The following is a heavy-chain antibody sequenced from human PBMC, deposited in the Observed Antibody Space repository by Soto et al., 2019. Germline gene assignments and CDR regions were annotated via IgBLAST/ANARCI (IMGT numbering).Heavy chain of an antibody. J-gene: IGHJ5*02. D-gene: IGHD6-13*01. CDR3: ARSRVASGVAAFDP. V-gene: IGHV5-10-1*01. CDR1: GYIFTNYW. Sequence: GESLKISCKGSGYIFTNYWITWVRQIPGKGLEWMGRIDPSDSHINYSPSLQGHVTISVDKSISTAYLQWSSLRASDTAVYYCARSRVASGVAAFDPWGKGTRVTVAS. CDR2: IDPSDSHI.